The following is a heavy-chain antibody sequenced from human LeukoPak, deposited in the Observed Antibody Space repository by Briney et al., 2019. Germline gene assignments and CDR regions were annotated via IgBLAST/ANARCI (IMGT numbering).Heavy chain of an antibody. J-gene: IGHJ2*01. CDR2: IYYSGST. V-gene: IGHV4-59*01. D-gene: IGHD1-1*01. CDR3: ARGHAGPPPWYFDL. CDR1: GDSISSYY. Sequence: SETLSLTCTVSGDSISSYYWSWIRQPPGKGLEWIGYIYYSGSTNYNPSLKSRVTISVDTSKNQFSLKLSSVTAAATAVYYCARGHAGPPPWYFDLWGRGTLVTVSS.